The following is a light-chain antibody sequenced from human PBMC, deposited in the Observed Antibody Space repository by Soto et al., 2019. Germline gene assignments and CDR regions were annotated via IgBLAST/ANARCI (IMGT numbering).Light chain of an antibody. V-gene: IGKV3-15*01. J-gene: IGKJ2*01. CDR3: QQYNKWPPYT. CDR1: QSVASN. CDR2: VAS. Sequence: EIVMTQSPATLSVSPGERATLSCRASQSVASNLAWYQQNPGQAPRLLIYVASTRATGIPARFSGSGSGTEFTLTISSLQSEDFAVYYCQQYNKWPPYTFGQGTKLQIK.